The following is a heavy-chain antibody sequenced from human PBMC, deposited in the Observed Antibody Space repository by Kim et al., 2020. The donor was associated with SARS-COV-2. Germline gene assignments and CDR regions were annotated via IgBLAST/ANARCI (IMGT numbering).Heavy chain of an antibody. CDR3: ARVELNYYYYYGMDF. CDR1: GYTFTGYS. V-gene: IGHV1-2*02. CDR2: INPNSGAT. Sequence: ASVKVSCKASGYTFTGYSIRWVRQAPGQGLEWMGWINPNSGATKYAQRFQGRVTMTRDTSTSTAYMELSSLRSDDTAVYYCARVELNYYYYYGMDFWGQG. D-gene: IGHD1-7*01. J-gene: IGHJ6*02.